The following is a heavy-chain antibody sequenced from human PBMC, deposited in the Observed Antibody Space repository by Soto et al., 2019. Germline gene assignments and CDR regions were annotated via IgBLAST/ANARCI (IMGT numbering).Heavy chain of an antibody. V-gene: IGHV3-74*01. J-gene: IGHJ6*02. Sequence: EVQLVESGGGLVQPGGSLRLSCAGSGFTFSSYWMHWVRQAPGKGLVWVSRINSDGSRTSYADSVKGRFTISRDNAKNTLEPKMNSLRVEDTAVYYCAREPPGYDYGMDVWGQGTTVTVSS. CDR1: GFTFSSYW. CDR2: INSDGSRT. CDR3: AREPPGYDYGMDV.